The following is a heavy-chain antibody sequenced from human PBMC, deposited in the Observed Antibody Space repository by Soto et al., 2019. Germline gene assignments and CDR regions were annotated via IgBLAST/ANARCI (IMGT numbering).Heavy chain of an antibody. Sequence: SVKVSCKASGFTFTSSAVQWVRQARGQRLEWIGWIVVGSGNTNYAQKFQERVTITRDMSTSTAYMELSSLRSEDTAVYYCAASIAAAGTNYYYGMDVWGQGTTVTVSS. CDR1: GFTFTSSA. D-gene: IGHD6-13*01. V-gene: IGHV1-58*01. CDR2: IVVGSGNT. CDR3: AASIAAAGTNYYYGMDV. J-gene: IGHJ6*02.